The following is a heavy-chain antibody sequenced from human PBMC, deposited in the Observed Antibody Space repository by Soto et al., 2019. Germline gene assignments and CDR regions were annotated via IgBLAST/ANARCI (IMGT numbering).Heavy chain of an antibody. Sequence: EVQLVESGGGLVQPGGSLRLSCAASGFTFSSYWMSWVRQAPGKGLEWVANIKQDGSEKYYVDSVKGRFTISRDNAKNSLYLQMNSLRAEDTAVYYCARDAAAAAKWNWFDPWGQGTPVTVSS. CDR1: GFTFSSYW. J-gene: IGHJ5*02. CDR3: ARDAAAAAKWNWFDP. D-gene: IGHD6-13*01. V-gene: IGHV3-7*01. CDR2: IKQDGSEK.